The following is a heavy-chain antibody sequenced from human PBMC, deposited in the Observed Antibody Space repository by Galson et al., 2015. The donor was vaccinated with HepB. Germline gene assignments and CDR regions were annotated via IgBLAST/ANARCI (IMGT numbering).Heavy chain of an antibody. V-gene: IGHV3-43*01. CDR2: ISWQGSTT. D-gene: IGHD3-10*02. Sequence: SLRLSCAASGFTFDDYTMHWVRQAPGKGLEWVSLISWQGSTTYYADSVKGRFTISRDNSKNSLYLQMNSLRTDDTALYYCARLSVRRGSYYYFDMDVWGHGTTVTVSS. J-gene: IGHJ6*02. CDR3: ARLSVRRGSYYYFDMDV. CDR1: GFTFDDYT.